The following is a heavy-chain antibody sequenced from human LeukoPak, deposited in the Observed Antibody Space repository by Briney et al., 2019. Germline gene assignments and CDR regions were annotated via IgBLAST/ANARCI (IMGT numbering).Heavy chain of an antibody. V-gene: IGHV1-24*01. CDR2: FDPEDGET. CDR1: GYTFTGYY. J-gene: IGHJ4*02. CDR3: ATDTYYDSSGLDY. Sequence: ASVKVSCKASGYTFTGYYMHWVRQAPGKGLEWMGGFDPEDGETIYAQKFQGRVAMTEDTSTDTAYMELSGLRSEDTAVYYCATDTYYDSSGLDYWGQGTLVTVSS. D-gene: IGHD3-22*01.